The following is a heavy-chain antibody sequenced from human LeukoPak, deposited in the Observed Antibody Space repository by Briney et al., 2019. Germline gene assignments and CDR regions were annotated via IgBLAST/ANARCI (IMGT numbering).Heavy chain of an antibody. CDR1: GGSISSDIW. Sequence: SGTLSLTCAVSGGSISSDIWWSWVRQTPPKGLEWIGEIYHTGNTDYNPSLRSRVTMSIDTSKNQFSLKLTSVTAADTAVYYCARDPEGSSWFDYWGQGTLVTVSS. CDR3: ARDPEGSSWFDY. J-gene: IGHJ4*02. V-gene: IGHV4-4*02. D-gene: IGHD6-13*01. CDR2: IYHTGNT.